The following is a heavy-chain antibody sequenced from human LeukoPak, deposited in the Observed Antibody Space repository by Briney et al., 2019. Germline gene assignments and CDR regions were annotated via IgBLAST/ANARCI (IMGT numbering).Heavy chain of an antibody. D-gene: IGHD4-23*01. CDR1: GFTFSNYG. J-gene: IGHJ3*02. V-gene: IGHV3-33*06. CDR3: AKDVATVATLYAFDI. CDR2: IWSDGSIK. Sequence: GGSLRLSCAASGFTFSNYGMHWVRQAPGKGLEWVAVIWSDGSIKYYADSVKGRFTISRDNSRNTLYLQMNSLRAEDTAVYYCAKDVATVATLYAFDIWGQGTMVTVSS.